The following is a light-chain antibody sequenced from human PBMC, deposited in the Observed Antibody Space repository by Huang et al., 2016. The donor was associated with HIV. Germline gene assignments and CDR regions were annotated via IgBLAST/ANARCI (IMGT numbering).Light chain of an antibody. CDR2: ATS. J-gene: IGKJ1*01. V-gene: IGKV1-NL1*01. CDR1: QGISKS. Sequence: DIQMTQSPSSLSASVGDRVTIICRASQGISKSLGWYQQKPGKAPKLLLDATSKLESGVPSRFSGSGSGTDYTLTISTLQPEDLATYYCKQCQRVPWTFGQGTKVAI. CDR3: KQCQRVPWT.